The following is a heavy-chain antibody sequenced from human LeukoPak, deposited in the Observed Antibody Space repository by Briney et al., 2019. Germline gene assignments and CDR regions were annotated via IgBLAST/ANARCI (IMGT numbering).Heavy chain of an antibody. CDR1: GGSISSYY. CDR3: ARETSQKGAHYMDV. J-gene: IGHJ6*03. CDR2: IYYSGST. Sequence: PSETLSLTCTVSGGSISSYYWSWIRQPPGKGLEWIGYIYYSGSTNYNPSLKSRVTISVDTSKNQFSLKLSSVTAADTAVYYCARETSQKGAHYMDVWGKGTTVTVSS. V-gene: IGHV4-59*01. D-gene: IGHD3-16*01.